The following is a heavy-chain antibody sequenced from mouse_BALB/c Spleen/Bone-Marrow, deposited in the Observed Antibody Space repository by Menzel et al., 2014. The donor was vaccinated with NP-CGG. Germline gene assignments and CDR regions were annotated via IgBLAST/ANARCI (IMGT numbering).Heavy chain of an antibody. CDR2: ISNGGGST. CDR1: GFTFSDYY. CDR3: ARHLYGNYGAMDY. Sequence: DVMLVEPGGGLVQPGGSLKLSCATSGFTFSDYYMYWVRQTPEKRLEWVAYISNGGGSTYYPDTVKGRFTISRDNAKNTLYLQMSRLKSEDTAMYYCARHLYGNYGAMDYWGQGTSVTVSS. D-gene: IGHD2-1*01. V-gene: IGHV5-12*02. J-gene: IGHJ4*01.